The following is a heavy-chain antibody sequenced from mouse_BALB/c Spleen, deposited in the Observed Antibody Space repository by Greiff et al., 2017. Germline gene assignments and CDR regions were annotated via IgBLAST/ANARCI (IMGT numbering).Heavy chain of an antibody. CDR1: GFNIKDTY. Sequence: EVQLQESGAELVKPGASVKLSCTASGFNIKDTYMHWVKQRPEQGLEWIGRIDPANGNTKYDPKFQGKATITADTSSNTAYLQLSSLTSEDTAVYYCARDTTFAYWGQGTLVTVSA. V-gene: IGHV14-3*02. J-gene: IGHJ3*01. D-gene: IGHD1-1*01. CDR2: IDPANGNT. CDR3: ARDTTFAY.